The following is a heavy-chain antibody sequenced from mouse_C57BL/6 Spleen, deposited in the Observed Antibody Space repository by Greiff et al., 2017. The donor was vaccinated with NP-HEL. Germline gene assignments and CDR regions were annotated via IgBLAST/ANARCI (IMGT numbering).Heavy chain of an antibody. Sequence: DVMLVESGGGLVKPGGSLKLSCAASGFTFSDYGLHCVRQAPEKGLEWVAYISSGSSTIYYADTVKGRFTISRDNAKNTLFLQMTSLRSEDTAMYYCARDGSSLFAYWGQGTLVTVSA. J-gene: IGHJ3*01. V-gene: IGHV5-17*01. CDR2: ISSGSSTI. CDR1: GFTFSDYG. CDR3: ARDGSSLFAY. D-gene: IGHD1-1*01.